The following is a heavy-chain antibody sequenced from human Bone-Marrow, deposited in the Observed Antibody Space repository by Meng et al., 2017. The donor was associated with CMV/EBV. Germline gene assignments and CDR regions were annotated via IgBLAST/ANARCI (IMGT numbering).Heavy chain of an antibody. J-gene: IGHJ4*02. CDR2: IYYSGST. CDR3: ASTPITMIVNYFDY. V-gene: IGHV4-39*07. D-gene: IGHD3-22*01. Sequence: QLQLQEPGPGLVKPSETLSLTCTVSGGSISSSSYYWGWIRQPPGKGLEWIGSIYYSGSTYYNPSLKSRVTISVDTSKNQFSLKLSSVTAADTAVYYCASTPITMIVNYFDYWGQGTLVTVSS. CDR1: GGSISSSSYY.